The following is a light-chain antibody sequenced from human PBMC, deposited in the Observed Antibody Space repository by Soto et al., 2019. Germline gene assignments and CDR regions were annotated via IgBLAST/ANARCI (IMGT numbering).Light chain of an antibody. CDR3: SSYAGGSSMV. V-gene: IGLV2-23*01. Sequence: QSVLTQPASVSGSPGQSITISCTGTSSDIGSYNFVSWYQYHPGKAPKLIIYEGSKRPSGVSSRFSGSKSGNTASLTISGLQADDDGDYYCSSYAGGSSMVFGGGTKVTVL. CDR1: SSDIGSYNF. J-gene: IGLJ3*02. CDR2: EGS.